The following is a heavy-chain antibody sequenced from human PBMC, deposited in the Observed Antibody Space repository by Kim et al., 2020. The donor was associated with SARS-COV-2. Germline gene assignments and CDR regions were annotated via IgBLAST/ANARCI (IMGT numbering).Heavy chain of an antibody. D-gene: IGHD2-2*01. Sequence: SETLSLTCAVYGGSFSGYYWSWIRQPPGKGLEWIGEINHSGSTNYNPSLKSRVTISVDTSKNQFSLKLSSVTAADTAVYYCARGQDIVVVPAATKSWLIYGMDVWGQGTTVTVSS. CDR1: GGSFSGYY. CDR2: INHSGST. J-gene: IGHJ6*02. V-gene: IGHV4-34*01. CDR3: ARGQDIVVVPAATKSWLIYGMDV.